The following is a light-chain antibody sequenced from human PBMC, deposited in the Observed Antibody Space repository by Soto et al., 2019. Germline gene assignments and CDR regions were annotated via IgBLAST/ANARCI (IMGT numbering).Light chain of an antibody. CDR1: QSVLSSSNNKNY. Sequence: DIVMTQSPDSLAVSLGERATINCKSSQSVLSSSNNKNYLAWYQQKPGQPPKLIIYWASTRESGVPDRFSGSGFGTDFTLTISNLQAEDVAVYYCQQYYSIPLTFGGGTKVEIK. J-gene: IGKJ4*01. V-gene: IGKV4-1*01. CDR2: WAS. CDR3: QQYYSIPLT.